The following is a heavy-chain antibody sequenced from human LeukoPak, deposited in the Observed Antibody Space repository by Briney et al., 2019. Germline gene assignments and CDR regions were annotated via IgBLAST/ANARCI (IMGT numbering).Heavy chain of an antibody. CDR1: GYTLTELS. J-gene: IGHJ4*02. CDR2: FDPEGGET. Sequence: ASVKVSCKVSGYTLTELSMHWVRQAPGKGLEWMGGFDPEGGETIYAQKFQGRVTMTEDTSTDTAYMGLSSLRSEDTAVYYCATEVPGTMRFGEFMESYYFDYWGQGTLVTVSS. CDR3: ATEVPGTMRFGEFMESYYFDY. V-gene: IGHV1-24*01. D-gene: IGHD3-10*01.